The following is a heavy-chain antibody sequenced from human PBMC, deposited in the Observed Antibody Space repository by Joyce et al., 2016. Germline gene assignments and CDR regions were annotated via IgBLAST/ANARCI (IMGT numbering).Heavy chain of an antibody. CDR1: GWSFSGYY. V-gene: IGHV4-34*01. J-gene: IGHJ4*02. CDR3: ARGLDYYNSNGYYEYYFDY. CDR2: INQSGNT. Sequence: QVQLQLWGAGLLKPSETLSLTFAVYGWSFSGYYWSWIRQPPGKGLEWIGEINQSGNTNYNPSLKSRVNISVDTSKKQLSLKLNSVTAADTAVYYCARGLDYYNSNGYYEYYFDYWGQGTLVTVSS. D-gene: IGHD3-22*01.